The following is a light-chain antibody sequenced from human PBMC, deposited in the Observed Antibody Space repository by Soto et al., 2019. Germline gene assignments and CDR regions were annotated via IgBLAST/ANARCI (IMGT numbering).Light chain of an antibody. CDR3: LEGTHGPYI. CDR2: KVS. V-gene: IGKV2D-30*01. CDR1: QSLVYTDGVTY. Sequence: VAVTQSPLSLSVPLGQSASISCRCSQSLVYTDGVTYLTWFQQRPAQSPRRLIYKVSNLDSGVPDRFRGSGSGTYFTLRISRVEAEDVGLYYCLEGTHGPYIFGQGTRLEIK. J-gene: IGKJ5*01.